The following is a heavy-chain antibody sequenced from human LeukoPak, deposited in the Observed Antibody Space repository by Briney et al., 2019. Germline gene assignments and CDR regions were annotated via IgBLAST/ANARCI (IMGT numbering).Heavy chain of an antibody. V-gene: IGHV3-48*02. D-gene: IGHD6-13*01. CDR2: INITSHTT. Sequence: GGSLRLSCAASGYTFTIYSMHWVRHAPGKGRQWGSYINITSHTTNYAESVKGRFTISRDSAKHSLYLQMTSLRDDDTAVYYCATATAFAFDIWGQGTVVTVSS. CDR1: GYTFTIYS. J-gene: IGHJ3*02. CDR3: ATATAFAFDI.